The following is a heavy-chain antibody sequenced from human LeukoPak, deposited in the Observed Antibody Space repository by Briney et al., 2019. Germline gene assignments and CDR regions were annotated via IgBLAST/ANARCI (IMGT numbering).Heavy chain of an antibody. CDR1: GFIFSNYW. V-gene: IGHV3-7*03. CDR2: IKEDGTET. Sequence: PGGSLRLSCVASGFIFSNYWMSWVRQAPGKGLEWVANIKEDGTETYYVDSVKGRFTITRDNAKNSLYLQMNSLRVEDTAVYYCAKEGRSLQTYWGQGTLVTVSS. D-gene: IGHD5-24*01. J-gene: IGHJ4*02. CDR3: AKEGRSLQTY.